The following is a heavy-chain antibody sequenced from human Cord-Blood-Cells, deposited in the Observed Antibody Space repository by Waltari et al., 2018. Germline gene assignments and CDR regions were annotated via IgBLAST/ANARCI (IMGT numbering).Heavy chain of an antibody. CDR1: GYTFTSYD. CDR3: ARGDPDSSSSEWFDP. D-gene: IGHD6-6*01. Sequence: QVQLVQSGAEVKKPGASVQVSCKAYGYTFTSYDLNWVRQATGQGLEWMGWMNPNSGNTGYAQKFQGRVTMTRNTSISTAYMELSSLRSEDTAVYYCARGDPDSSSSEWFDPWGQGTLVTVSS. J-gene: IGHJ5*02. V-gene: IGHV1-8*01. CDR2: MNPNSGNT.